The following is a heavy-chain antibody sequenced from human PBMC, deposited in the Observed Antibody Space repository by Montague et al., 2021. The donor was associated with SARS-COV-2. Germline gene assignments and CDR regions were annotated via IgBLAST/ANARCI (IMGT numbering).Heavy chain of an antibody. V-gene: IGHV4-39*01. CDR3: ARHGPNDYYHSRYFDL. Sequence: SETLSLTCIVSGGSISSRTYYWGWIRQPPGKGLEWIGIIFYDGSTYYNPPLKSRVTISVDTSKNQFSLNLSSVTAADTAVYYCARHGPNDYYHSRYFDLWGRGTLVTVSS. CDR2: IFYDGST. CDR1: GGSISSRTYY. D-gene: IGHD3-10*01. J-gene: IGHJ2*01.